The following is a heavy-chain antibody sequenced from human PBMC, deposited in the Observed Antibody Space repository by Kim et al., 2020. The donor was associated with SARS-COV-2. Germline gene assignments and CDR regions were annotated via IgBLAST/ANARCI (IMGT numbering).Heavy chain of an antibody. Sequence: SETLSLTCAVYGGSFSGYYWSWIRQPPGKGLEWIGEINHSGSTNYNPSLKSRVTISVDTSKNQFSLKLSSVTAADTAVYYCASWLPYSSSWRDYWGQGTLVTVSS. D-gene: IGHD6-13*01. CDR2: INHSGST. CDR1: GGSFSGYY. CDR3: ASWLPYSSSWRDY. V-gene: IGHV4-34*01. J-gene: IGHJ4*02.